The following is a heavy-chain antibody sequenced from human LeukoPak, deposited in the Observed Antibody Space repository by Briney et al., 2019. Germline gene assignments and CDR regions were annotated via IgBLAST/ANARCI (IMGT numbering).Heavy chain of an antibody. V-gene: IGHV3-53*01. J-gene: IGHJ4*02. Sequence: RGGSLSLSCAPSVFTLITDDVTWVRESPGNGREWVSVFYRDGNTQLAASVQGPFTLSREHSQNTLYLETNRLSRDDPGVYYCARGVDPLAANTLAYWGEGAHVSVSS. CDR3: ARGVDPLAANTLAY. CDR1: VFTLITDD. D-gene: IGHD3-16*01. CDR2: FYRDGNT.